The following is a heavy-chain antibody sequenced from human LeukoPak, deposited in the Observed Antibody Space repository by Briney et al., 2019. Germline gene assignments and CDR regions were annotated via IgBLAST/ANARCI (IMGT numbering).Heavy chain of an antibody. J-gene: IGHJ4*02. D-gene: IGHD5-12*01. V-gene: IGHV4-61*02. CDR3: ARGGDSGSDY. CDR1: GGSISSGGYY. Sequence: PSQTLSLTCTVSGGSISSGGYYWSWLRQPAGKGLEWIGRIYTSGCTNYNPSLKSRVTISVDTSKNQFSLKLSSVTAADTAVYYCARGGDSGSDYWGQGTLVTVSS. CDR2: IYTSGCT.